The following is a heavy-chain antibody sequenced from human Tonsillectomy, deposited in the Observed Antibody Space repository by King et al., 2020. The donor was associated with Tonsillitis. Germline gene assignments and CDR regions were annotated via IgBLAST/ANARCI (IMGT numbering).Heavy chain of an antibody. V-gene: IGHV3-11*05. CDR1: GFTFSDYY. D-gene: IGHD2-21*01. Sequence: VQLVESGGGLVKPGGSLRPSCAASGFTFSDYYMSWIRQAPGKGLEWVSYISSSSSYTNYADSVKGRFTISRDNAKNSLYLQMNSLRAEDTAVYYCARGWGDDVNGYMDVWGKGTTVTVSS. J-gene: IGHJ6*03. CDR2: ISSSSSYT. CDR3: ARGWGDDVNGYMDV.